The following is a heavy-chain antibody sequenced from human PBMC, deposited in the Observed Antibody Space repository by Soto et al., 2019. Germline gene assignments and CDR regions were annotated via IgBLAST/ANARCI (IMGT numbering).Heavy chain of an antibody. V-gene: IGHV3-21*01. J-gene: IGHJ4*02. D-gene: IGHD2-8*01. Sequence: GGSLRLSCAASGFTFSSYSMNWVRQAPGKGLEWVSSISSSSSYIYYADSVKGRFTISRDNAKNSLYLQMNSLRAEDTAVYYCAGTDGTAYYFDYWGQGTLVTVSS. CDR1: GFTFSSYS. CDR2: ISSSSSYI. CDR3: AGTDGTAYYFDY.